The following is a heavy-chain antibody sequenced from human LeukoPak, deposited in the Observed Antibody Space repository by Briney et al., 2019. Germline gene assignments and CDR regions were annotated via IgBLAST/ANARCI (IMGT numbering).Heavy chain of an antibody. CDR3: AKADRADVPSKVDY. CDR1: GFSFNTYA. V-gene: IGHV3-23*01. D-gene: IGHD3-10*01. J-gene: IGHJ4*02. Sequence: PGGSLRLPCAASGFSFNTYAMNWVRQAPGKGLGWVSGISGSGTNTYYADSVKGRFTISRDNSKNTLYLQMNSLRAEDTAVYYCAKADRADVPSKVDYWGQGTLVTVSS. CDR2: ISGSGTNT.